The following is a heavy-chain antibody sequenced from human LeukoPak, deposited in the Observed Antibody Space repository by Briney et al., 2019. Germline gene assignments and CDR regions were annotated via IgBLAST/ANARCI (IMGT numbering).Heavy chain of an antibody. CDR3: ARDYDILTGYYTVGYFQH. V-gene: IGHV1-69*05. CDR2: IIPIFGTA. J-gene: IGHJ1*01. D-gene: IGHD3-9*01. CDR1: GGTFSSYA. Sequence: ASVKVSCKASGGTFSSYAISWVRQAPGQGLEWMGGIIPIFGTANYAQKFQGRVTITRDTSASTAYMELSSLRSEDTAVYYCARDYDILTGYYTVGYFQHWGQGTLVTVSS.